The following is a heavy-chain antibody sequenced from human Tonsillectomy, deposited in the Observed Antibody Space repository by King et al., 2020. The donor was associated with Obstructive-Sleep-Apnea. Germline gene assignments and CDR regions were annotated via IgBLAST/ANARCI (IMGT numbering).Heavy chain of an antibody. CDR3: ARTSRQFYYDTSGYYLSDY. Sequence: QLVQSGPEVKKPGSAVKVSCKASGGTFSSHAISWVRQAPGQGLEWMGRISPILGITNYAQKFQGRVTITADKSTSTAYMELSSLRSEDTAVYYCARTSRQFYYDTSGYYLSDYWGQGTLVTVSS. J-gene: IGHJ4*02. V-gene: IGHV1-69*04. CDR2: ISPILGIT. D-gene: IGHD3-22*01. CDR1: GGTFSSHA.